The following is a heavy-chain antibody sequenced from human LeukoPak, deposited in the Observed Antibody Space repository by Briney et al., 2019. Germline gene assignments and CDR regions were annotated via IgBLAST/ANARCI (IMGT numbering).Heavy chain of an antibody. CDR2: ISGSGGST. CDR1: GFTFSSYA. D-gene: IGHD3-22*01. CDR3: AKPLVYYDSSGYYYFDY. V-gene: IGHV3-23*01. Sequence: QPGGSLRLSCAASGFTFSSYAMSWVRQAPGKGLEWVSAISGSGGSTYYADSVKGRFTISRDNSKNTLYLQMNSLRAEDTAVYYCAKPLVYYDSSGYYYFDYWGQGTLVTVSS. J-gene: IGHJ4*02.